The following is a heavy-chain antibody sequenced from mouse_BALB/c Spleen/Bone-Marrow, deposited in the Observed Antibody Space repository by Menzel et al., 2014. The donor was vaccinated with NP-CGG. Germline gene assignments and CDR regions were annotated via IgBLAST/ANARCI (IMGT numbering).Heavy chain of an antibody. CDR1: GFTFSDFY. V-gene: IGHV7-1*02. CDR3: ARDYYGSSYWYFDV. Sequence: EVKVVESGGGLVQPGGPLRLSCATSGFTFSDFYMEWVRQPPGKRLEWIAASRNKANDYTTEYSASVKGRFIVSRDTSQSILYLQMNALRAEDTAIYYCARDYYGSSYWYFDVWGAGTTVTVSS. CDR2: SRNKANDYTT. J-gene: IGHJ1*01. D-gene: IGHD1-1*01.